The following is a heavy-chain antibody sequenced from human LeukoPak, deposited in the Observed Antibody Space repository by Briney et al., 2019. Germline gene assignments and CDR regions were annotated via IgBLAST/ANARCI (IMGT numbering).Heavy chain of an antibody. V-gene: IGHV3-30*03. J-gene: IGHJ5*02. Sequence: GGSLRLSCAASGFTFSSYGMHWVRQAPGKGLEWVAVISYDGSNKYYADSVKGRFTISRDNSKNTLYLQMNSLRAEDTAVYYCARGIVGATNWFDPWGQGTLVTVSS. CDR1: GFTFSSYG. D-gene: IGHD1-26*01. CDR2: ISYDGSNK. CDR3: ARGIVGATNWFDP.